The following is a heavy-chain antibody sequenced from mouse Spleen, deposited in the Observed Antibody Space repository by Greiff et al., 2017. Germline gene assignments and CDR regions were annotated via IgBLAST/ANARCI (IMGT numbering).Heavy chain of an antibody. D-gene: IGHD2-2*01. Sequence: EVQLQQSGPELVKPGASVKISCKASGYTFTDYYMNWVKQSHGKSLEWIGDINPNNGGTSYNQKFKGKATLTVDKSSSTAYMELRSLTSEDSAVYYCALYYGYDQTYWGQGTLVTVSA. CDR3: ALYYGYDQTY. J-gene: IGHJ3*01. CDR1: GYTFTDYY. CDR2: INPNNGGT. V-gene: IGHV1-26*01.